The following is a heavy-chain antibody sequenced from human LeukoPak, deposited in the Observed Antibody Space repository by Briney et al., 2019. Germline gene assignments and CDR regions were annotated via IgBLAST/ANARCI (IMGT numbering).Heavy chain of an antibody. D-gene: IGHD1-26*01. V-gene: IGHV3-7*01. J-gene: IGHJ6*03. CDR3: ANEVGALPGYYYYMDV. CDR1: GFTFSSYG. CDR2: IKQDGSEK. Sequence: GGSLGLSCAASGFTFSSYGMSWVRQAPGKGLEWVANIKQDGSEKYYVDSVKGRFTISRDNAKNSLYLQMNSLRAEDTAVYYCANEVGALPGYYYYMDVWGKGTTVTVSS.